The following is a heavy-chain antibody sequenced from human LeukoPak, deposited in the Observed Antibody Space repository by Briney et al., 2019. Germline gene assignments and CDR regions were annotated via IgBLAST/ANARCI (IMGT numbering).Heavy chain of an antibody. CDR3: AKSVLTAGPYYFDY. CDR1: GFTFSSYS. Sequence: GGSLRLSCAASGFTFSSYSLNWVRQAPGKGLEWVSYISSSSSTIYYADSVKGRFTISRDNAKNSLYLQMNSLRAEDTAVYYCAKSVLTAGPYYFDYWGQGTLVTVSS. J-gene: IGHJ4*02. CDR2: ISSSSSTI. D-gene: IGHD4/OR15-4a*01. V-gene: IGHV3-48*01.